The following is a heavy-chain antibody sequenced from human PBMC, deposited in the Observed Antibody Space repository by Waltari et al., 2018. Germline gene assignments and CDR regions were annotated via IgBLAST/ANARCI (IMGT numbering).Heavy chain of an antibody. V-gene: IGHV4-39*01. CDR2: IYYSGST. J-gene: IGHJ4*02. D-gene: IGHD6-13*01. Sequence: QLQLQESGPGLVKPSETLSLTCTVSGGSISSSSYYWGWIRPPPGKGMEWIGSIYYSGSTYYNPSLKCRVTISVDTSKNEFSLKLSSVTAADTAVYYCASYVYSSSWYPFDYWGQGTLVTVSS. CDR3: ASYVYSSSWYPFDY. CDR1: GGSISSSSYY.